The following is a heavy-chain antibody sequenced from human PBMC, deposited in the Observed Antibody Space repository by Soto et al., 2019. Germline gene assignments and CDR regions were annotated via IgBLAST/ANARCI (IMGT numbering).Heavy chain of an antibody. CDR2: VYTGDST. CDR3: ARDPSATRHGMHV. V-gene: IGHV3-53*01. CDR1: GFTVSSNY. Sequence: GGALRLSSAASGFTVSSNYMSWIRQAPGKGLERVSAVYTGDSTYSPHPVRGRFTISSDNSKHTLYLQMKSLRAEDRAVYYCARDPSATRHGMHVWGQGTTVTVS. J-gene: IGHJ6*02.